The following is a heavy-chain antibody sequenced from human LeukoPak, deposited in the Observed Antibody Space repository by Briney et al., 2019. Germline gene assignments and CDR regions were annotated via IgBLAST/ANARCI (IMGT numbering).Heavy chain of an antibody. CDR1: GGTFSSYA. Sequence: ASVKVSCKASGGTFSSYAISWVRQAPGQGLEWMGGIIPIFGTANYAQKFQGRVTITADESTSIAYMELSSLRSEDTAVYYCARDRGATPIDYWGQGTLDTVSS. J-gene: IGHJ4*02. D-gene: IGHD1-26*01. CDR3: ARDRGATPIDY. V-gene: IGHV1-69*13. CDR2: IIPIFGTA.